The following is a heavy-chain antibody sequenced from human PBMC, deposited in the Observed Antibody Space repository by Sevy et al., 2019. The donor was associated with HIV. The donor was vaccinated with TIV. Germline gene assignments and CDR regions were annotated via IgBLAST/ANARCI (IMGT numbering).Heavy chain of an antibody. CDR1: GYTFTGYY. J-gene: IGHJ4*02. Sequence: GSVKVSCKASGYTFTGYYMHWVRQAPGQGLEWMGWINPDSGGPNYAPKFQGRVTLTRETSISTAYMGLSRLKSDDTAVYYCVRDDRDGYFDYWGQGTLVTVSS. CDR2: INPDSGGP. CDR3: VRDDRDGYFDY. V-gene: IGHV1-2*02.